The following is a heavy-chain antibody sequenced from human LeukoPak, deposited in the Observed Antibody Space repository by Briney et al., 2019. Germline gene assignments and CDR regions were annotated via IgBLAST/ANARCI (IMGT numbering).Heavy chain of an antibody. CDR3: ARALVVPAAPDLYYYYGMDV. CDR2: INPNSGGT. D-gene: IGHD2-2*01. Sequence: SVKVSRKASGYTFTGYYMHWVRQAPGQGLEWMGWINPNSGGTNYAQKFQGRVTMTRDTSISTAYMELSRLRSDDTAVYYCARALVVPAAPDLYYYYGMDVWGQGTTVTVSS. CDR1: GYTFTGYY. J-gene: IGHJ6*02. V-gene: IGHV1-2*02.